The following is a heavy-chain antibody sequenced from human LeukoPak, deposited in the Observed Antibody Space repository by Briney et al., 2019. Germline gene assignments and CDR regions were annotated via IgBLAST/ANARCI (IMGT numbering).Heavy chain of an antibody. CDR3: ATSCCIRGRGPPPLQHPDWVKR. D-gene: IGHD2-21*01. Sequence: GSLRLSWAASGCPFSNAWRSWLRKPRGKRLEWIGYIYYTGNTNYNPSLKSRVPQTVDASPKQCSLKLRPVPAAHTAVYYCATSCCIRGRGPPPLQHPDWVKRRGEGTLASVSS. CDR1: GCPFSNAW. CDR2: IYYTGNT. V-gene: IGHV4-59*08. J-gene: IGHJ4*02.